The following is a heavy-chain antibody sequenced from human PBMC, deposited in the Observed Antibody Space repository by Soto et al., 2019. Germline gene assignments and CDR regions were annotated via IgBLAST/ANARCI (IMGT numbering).Heavy chain of an antibody. CDR3: ARRDYSTSSHGPFDY. D-gene: IGHD6-6*01. CDR1: GGSISSHY. CDR2: VHYSGST. Sequence: PSETLSLTCVVSGGSISSHYWSWIRQPPGSGLEWIGFVHYSGSTNYSPSLKSRVTMSLDTSKNQFSLNLSSVTAADTAFYFCARRDYSTSSHGPFDYWGQGILVTVSS. V-gene: IGHV4-59*11. J-gene: IGHJ4*02.